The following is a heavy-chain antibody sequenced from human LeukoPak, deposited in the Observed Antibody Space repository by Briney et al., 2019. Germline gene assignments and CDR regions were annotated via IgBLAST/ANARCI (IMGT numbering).Heavy chain of an antibody. V-gene: IGHV3-30-3*01. D-gene: IGHD3-22*01. Sequence: PGRSLRLSCAASGFTFSTYAMHWVRQAPGKGLEWVAVISFDGNNKYYADSVKGRFTISRDNSKDTLYLQMNGLRAEDTAVYYCARDCDSSHNFDYWGQGTLVTVSS. J-gene: IGHJ4*02. CDR3: ARDCDSSHNFDY. CDR2: ISFDGNNK. CDR1: GFTFSTYA.